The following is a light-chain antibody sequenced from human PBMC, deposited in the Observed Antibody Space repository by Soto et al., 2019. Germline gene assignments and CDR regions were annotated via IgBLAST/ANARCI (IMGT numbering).Light chain of an antibody. CDR3: QTWGTGIRV. Sequence: QPVLTQSPSASASLGASVKLTCTLSSGHSRYAIAWHQQQPEKGPRYLMKVHSDGSHNKGDGIPDRFSGSSSGAERYLTISSLQSEDEADYYCQTWGTGIRVFGGGTKLTVL. CDR2: VHSDGSH. CDR1: SGHSRYA. J-gene: IGLJ3*02. V-gene: IGLV4-69*01.